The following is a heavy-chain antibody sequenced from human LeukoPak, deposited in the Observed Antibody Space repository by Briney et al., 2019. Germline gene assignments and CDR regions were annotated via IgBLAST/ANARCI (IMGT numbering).Heavy chain of an antibody. Sequence: SGPTLVNPTPPLTLTCTFSGFPLSTSGVGVGWIRQPPGKALEWLALIYWDDDKRYSPSLKSRLTITKDTSKNQVVLTMTNMDPGDTATYYCAHRRGSSGWSQGYFDYWGQGTLVTVSS. CDR1: GFPLSTSGVG. J-gene: IGHJ4*02. D-gene: IGHD6-19*01. V-gene: IGHV2-5*02. CDR3: AHRRGSSGWSQGYFDY. CDR2: IYWDDDK.